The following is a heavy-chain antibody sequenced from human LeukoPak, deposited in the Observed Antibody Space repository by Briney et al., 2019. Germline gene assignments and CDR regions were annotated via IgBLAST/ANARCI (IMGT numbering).Heavy chain of an antibody. CDR1: GYTFTGYY. V-gene: IGHV1-18*04. D-gene: IGHD2-8*01. J-gene: IGHJ4*02. CDR3: AREPQYCTNGVCYTYFDY. CDR2: ISAYNGNT. Sequence: GASVKVSCKASGYTFTGYYMHWVRQAPGQGLEWMGWISAYNGNTNYAQKLQGRVTMTTDTSTSTAYMELRSLRSDDTAVYYCAREPQYCTNGVCYTYFDYWGQGTLVTVSS.